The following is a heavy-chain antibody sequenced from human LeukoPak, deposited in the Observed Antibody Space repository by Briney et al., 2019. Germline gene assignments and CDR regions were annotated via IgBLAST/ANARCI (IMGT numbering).Heavy chain of an antibody. CDR3: ARGRGTTTVTTYYFDY. D-gene: IGHD4-17*01. Sequence: SETLSLTCTVSGGSINNYYWSWIRQPPGKGLELIGYIYYSGSTNYNPSLKSRVTISVDTSKNQFSPNLSSVTAADTAVYYCARGRGTTTVTTYYFDYWGQGTLVTVSS. J-gene: IGHJ4*02. V-gene: IGHV4-59*08. CDR1: GGSINNYY. CDR2: IYYSGST.